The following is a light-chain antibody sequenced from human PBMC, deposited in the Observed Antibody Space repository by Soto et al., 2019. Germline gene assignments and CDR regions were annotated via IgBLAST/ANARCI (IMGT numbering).Light chain of an antibody. Sequence: EIVLTQSPATLSLSPGERATLSCRASQGVSSNLAWYQQKPGQAPRLLIYDVSNRATGIPARFSGSGSGTDFTPTISIQEPEYFAYYYCQHSSKWSRTFGGGTKVEIK. V-gene: IGKV3-11*01. CDR1: QGVSSN. CDR3: QHSSKWSRT. CDR2: DVS. J-gene: IGKJ4*02.